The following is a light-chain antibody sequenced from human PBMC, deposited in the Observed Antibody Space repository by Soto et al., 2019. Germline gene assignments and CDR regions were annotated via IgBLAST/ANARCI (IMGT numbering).Light chain of an antibody. CDR3: SSYAGSNNVL. CDR1: SSDDGTYKY. Sequence: QSALTQPPSASGSPGQSVTISCTGSSSDDGTYKYVSWYQQHPGKAPKLMIYEVSKRPSGVPDRFSASKSGNTASLTVSGLQAEDEADYYCSSYAGSNNVLFGGGTKLTVL. V-gene: IGLV2-8*01. CDR2: EVS. J-gene: IGLJ2*01.